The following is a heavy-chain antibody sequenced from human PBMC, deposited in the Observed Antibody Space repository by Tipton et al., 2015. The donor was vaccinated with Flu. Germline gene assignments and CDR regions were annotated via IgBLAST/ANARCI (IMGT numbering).Heavy chain of an antibody. Sequence: QLVQSGAEVKKPGSSVKVSCKASGGTFSSYAISWVRQAPGQGLEWMGGIIPIFGTANYAQKFQGRITITADESTSTAYMELSSLRSEDTAVYYCASRDGYNSIWYFDLWGRGTLVTVSS. J-gene: IGHJ2*01. CDR1: GGTFSSYA. CDR3: ASRDGYNSIWYFDL. CDR2: IIPIFGTA. V-gene: IGHV1-69*01. D-gene: IGHD5-24*01.